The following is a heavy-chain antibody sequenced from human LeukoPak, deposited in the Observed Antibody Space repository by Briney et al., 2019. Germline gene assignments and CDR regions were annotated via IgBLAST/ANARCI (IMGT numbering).Heavy chain of an antibody. CDR3: AKSRGMGTTKSFDY. CDR2: ITTGSGST. J-gene: IGHJ4*02. D-gene: IGHD5-24*01. Sequence: GGSLRLSCAASGFTFSSHAMTWVRQAPGEGLEWVSGITTGSGSTYYADSVKGRFTISRDNSKNTLYLQMNSLRAEDTAVYYCAKSRGMGTTKSFDYWGQGTLVTVSS. CDR1: GFTFSSHA. V-gene: IGHV3-23*01.